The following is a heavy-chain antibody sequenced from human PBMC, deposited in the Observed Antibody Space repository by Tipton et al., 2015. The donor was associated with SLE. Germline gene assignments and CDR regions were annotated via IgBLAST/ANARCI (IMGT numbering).Heavy chain of an antibody. V-gene: IGHV4-4*07. D-gene: IGHD2-21*02. CDR2: VYTSGST. CDR3: ARNLGDGTWDRGYFDS. CDR1: GASITSHY. J-gene: IGHJ4*02. Sequence: TLSLTCTVSGASITSHYWSWIRQPAGKGLEWIGRVYTSGSTNYNPSLKSRLTMSVDTSKNQFSLTMSSLTAADTAIYYCARNLGDGTWDRGYFDSWVQGTLVTVSS.